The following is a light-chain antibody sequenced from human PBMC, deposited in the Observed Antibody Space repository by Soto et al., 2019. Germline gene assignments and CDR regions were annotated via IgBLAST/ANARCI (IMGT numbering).Light chain of an antibody. CDR3: QQSNPYPRSST. V-gene: IGKV1-5*03. CDR1: QSISDW. J-gene: IGKJ1*01. Sequence: DIQLTQSPSTLSASVGDRVTITCRASQSISDWLAWYQQKPGKAPKLLINRESTLESGVPSRVSGSESGTECTLSISSLQPFDFASYYCQQSNPYPRSSTLGQGTTV. CDR2: RES.